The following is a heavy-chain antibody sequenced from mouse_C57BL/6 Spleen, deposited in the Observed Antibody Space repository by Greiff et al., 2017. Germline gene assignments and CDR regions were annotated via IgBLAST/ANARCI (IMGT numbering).Heavy chain of an antibody. CDR3: ARTEHDLYYFGY. CDR2: ISSGSSTI. V-gene: IGHV5-17*01. Sequence: EVKLVESGGGLVKPGGSLKLPCAASGFTFSDYGMHWVRQAPEKGLEWVAYISSGSSTIDYADTVKGRFTISRDNAKNTLFLQMTSLRSEDTAMYYCARTEHDLYYFGYWGQGTTLTVSS. J-gene: IGHJ2*01. CDR1: GFTFSDYG.